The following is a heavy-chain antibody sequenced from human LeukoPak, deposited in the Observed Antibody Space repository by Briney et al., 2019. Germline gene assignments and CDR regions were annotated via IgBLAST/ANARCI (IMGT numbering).Heavy chain of an antibody. Sequence: ASVKVSCKVSGYTLTELSMHWVRLAPGKGLEWMGGFDPEDGETIYAQKFQGRVTMTEDTSTDTAYMELSSLRSEDTAVYYCATGPWSSGWQGDYWGQGTLVTVSS. D-gene: IGHD6-19*01. CDR1: GYTLTELS. CDR3: ATGPWSSGWQGDY. V-gene: IGHV1-24*01. J-gene: IGHJ4*02. CDR2: FDPEDGET.